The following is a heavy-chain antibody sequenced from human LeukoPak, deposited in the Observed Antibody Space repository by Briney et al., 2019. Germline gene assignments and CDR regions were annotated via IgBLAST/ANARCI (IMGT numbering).Heavy chain of an antibody. D-gene: IGHD7-27*01. CDR3: ARRPWGYFDY. CDR1: GGSFSGYY. Sequence: PSETLSLTCAVYGGSFSGYYWSWIRQPPGKGLEWIGEINHSGSTNYNPSLKSRVTISVDTSKNQFSLKLSSVTAADTAAYYCARRPWGYFDYWGQGTLVTVSS. V-gene: IGHV4-34*01. CDR2: INHSGST. J-gene: IGHJ4*02.